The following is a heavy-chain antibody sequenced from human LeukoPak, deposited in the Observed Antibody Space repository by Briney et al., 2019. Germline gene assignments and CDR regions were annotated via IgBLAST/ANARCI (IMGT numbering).Heavy chain of an antibody. CDR2: IYYSGST. V-gene: IGHV4-30-4*01. Sequence: SQTLSLTCTVSGGSISSGDYYWSWIRQPPGKGLEWIGYIYYSGSTYYNPSLKSRVTISVDPSKNQFSLKLSSVTAADTAVYYCARAQGYCSSTSCFNWFDPWGQGTLVTVSS. CDR1: GGSISSGDYY. J-gene: IGHJ5*02. CDR3: ARAQGYCSSTSCFNWFDP. D-gene: IGHD2-2*01.